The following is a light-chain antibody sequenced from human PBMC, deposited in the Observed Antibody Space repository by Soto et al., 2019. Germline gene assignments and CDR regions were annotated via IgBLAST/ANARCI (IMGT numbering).Light chain of an antibody. CDR2: GAF. CDR1: QSISDT. V-gene: IGKV3-15*01. Sequence: EIVMTQSPATLSVSPGGRATLSCRASQSISDTLAWYQQKPGQAPRLLIHGAFTRATGIPARFSGTGSGTEFTLTISSLRSEDFAVYYCQQYNNWWTFGQGTKVDIK. J-gene: IGKJ1*01. CDR3: QQYNNWWT.